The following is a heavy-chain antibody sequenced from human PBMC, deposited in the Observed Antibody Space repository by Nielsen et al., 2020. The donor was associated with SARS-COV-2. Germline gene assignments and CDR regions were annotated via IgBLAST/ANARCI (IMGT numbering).Heavy chain of an antibody. CDR3: ARRDYGGNSGFDY. V-gene: IGHV4-59*01. D-gene: IGHD4-23*01. CDR2: IYYSGST. J-gene: IGHJ4*02. Sequence: SETLSLTCTVSGGSISSYYWSWIRQPPGKGLEWIGYIYYSGSTNYNPSLKSRVTISVDTSKNQFSLKLSSVTAADTAVYYCARRDYGGNSGFDYWGQGTLVTVSS. CDR1: GGSISSYY.